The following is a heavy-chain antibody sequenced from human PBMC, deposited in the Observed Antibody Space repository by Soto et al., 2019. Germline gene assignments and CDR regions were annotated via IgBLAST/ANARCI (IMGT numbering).Heavy chain of an antibody. CDR2: ISWNSNTI. V-gene: IGHV3-9*01. CDR1: GLHFVDYA. CDR3: VNTPGGMATTFFDY. Sequence: PGGSRRLSCEASGLHFVDYAMHWVRQVPGKGLQRVSGISWNSNTIAYADSVKGRFIISRDNAKNSLFLHMNSLRPDDAAFYYCVNTPGGMATTFFDYLGQGMLVTVSS. D-gene: IGHD5-12*01. J-gene: IGHJ4*02.